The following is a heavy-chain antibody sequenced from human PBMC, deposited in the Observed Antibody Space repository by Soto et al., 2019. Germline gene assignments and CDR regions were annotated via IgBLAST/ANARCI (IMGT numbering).Heavy chain of an antibody. D-gene: IGHD6-19*01. CDR1: GDSVSSNSAA. Sequence: LSLTCAISGDSVSSNSAAGNWIRQSPSRGLEWLGRTYYRSKWFYDYALSVRGRIIINPDTSKSQFSLQLNSVTPDDTAVYYCARSISVAALDYWSQGNLVTVSS. CDR3: ARSISVAALDY. J-gene: IGHJ4*02. V-gene: IGHV6-1*01. CDR2: TYYRSKWFY.